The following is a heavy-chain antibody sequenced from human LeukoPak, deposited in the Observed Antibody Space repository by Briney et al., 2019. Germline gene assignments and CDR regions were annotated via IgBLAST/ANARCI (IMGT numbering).Heavy chain of an antibody. V-gene: IGHV4-31*03. J-gene: IGHJ4*02. Sequence: SETLSLTCTVSGGSISSGGYYWSWIRQHPGKGLEWIGYIYYSGSTYYNPSLKSRVTISVDTSKNQFSLKLSSVTAADTAVYYCARSGHYYDSSGYSFDYWGQGTLVTVSS. CDR1: GGSISSGGYY. CDR2: IYYSGST. CDR3: ARSGHYYDSSGYSFDY. D-gene: IGHD3-22*01.